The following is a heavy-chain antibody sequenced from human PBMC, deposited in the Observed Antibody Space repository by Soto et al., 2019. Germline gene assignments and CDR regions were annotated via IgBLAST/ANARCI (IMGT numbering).Heavy chain of an antibody. CDR1: GYRVTSYW. V-gene: IGHV5-51*01. Sequence: GESLKISCKGSGYRVTSYWIGWVRQMPGKGPEWMGIIYPADSVTRYSPSFQGQVTISVDKSISNAYLQWGSLKASDTAMYYCARRTYYSSEFDPWGPGTQVTVS. CDR3: ARRTYYSSEFDP. D-gene: IGHD2-21*01. CDR2: IYPADSVT. J-gene: IGHJ5*02.